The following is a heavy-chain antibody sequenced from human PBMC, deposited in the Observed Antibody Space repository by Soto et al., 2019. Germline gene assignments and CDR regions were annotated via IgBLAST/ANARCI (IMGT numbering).Heavy chain of an antibody. V-gene: IGHV1-69*01. CDR2: IIPIFGTA. CDR1: GGTFSSYA. J-gene: IGHJ3*02. D-gene: IGHD2-15*01. CDR3: ARATGYCSGGSCYLPQSDAFDI. Sequence: QVQLVQSGAEVKKPGSSVKVSCKASGGTFSSYAISWVRQAPGQGLEWMGGIIPIFGTANYAQKFQGRVTITADESTSIAYMELSSLRSEDTAVYYCARATGYCSGGSCYLPQSDAFDIWGQGTMVTVSS.